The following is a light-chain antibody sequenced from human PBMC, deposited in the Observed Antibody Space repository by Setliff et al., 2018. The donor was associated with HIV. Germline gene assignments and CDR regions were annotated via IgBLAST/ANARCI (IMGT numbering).Light chain of an antibody. Sequence: QSVLTQPASVSGSPGQSITISCTGTSSDIGGYTYVSWYQQHPGQAPKLIVYDVNKRPSGVSNRFAGSKSDNMASLTISGLQADDEGGYYCSSKTSISNLDVFGTGTKVTVL. CDR1: SSDIGGYTY. CDR3: SSKTSISNLDV. V-gene: IGLV2-14*01. J-gene: IGLJ1*01. CDR2: DVN.